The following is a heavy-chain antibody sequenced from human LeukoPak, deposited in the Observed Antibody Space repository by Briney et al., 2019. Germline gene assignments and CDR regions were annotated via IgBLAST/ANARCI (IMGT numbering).Heavy chain of an antibody. CDR3: ARDLSVAGNSLDY. Sequence: PSQTLSLTCAISGDSVASNSVAWNWIRQSPSRGLERLGRTYYRSKWYNDYAVSVKSRIIINPDTSRNQFSLQLNSVTPEDTAVYYCARDLSVAGNSLDYWGQGTLVTVSS. CDR2: TYYRSKWYN. CDR1: GDSVASNSVA. D-gene: IGHD6-19*01. J-gene: IGHJ4*02. V-gene: IGHV6-1*01.